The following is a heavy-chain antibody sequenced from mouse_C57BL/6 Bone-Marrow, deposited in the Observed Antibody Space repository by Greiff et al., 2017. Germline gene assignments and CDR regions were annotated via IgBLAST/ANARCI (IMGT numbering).Heavy chain of an antibody. CDR3: ATLITTVVANWYFDV. CDR2: IDPSDSYT. Sequence: QVQLQQPGAELVMPGASVKLSCKASGYTFTSYWMHWVKQRPGQGLEWIGEIDPSDSYTNYNQKFKGKSTLTVEKSSSTAYMQLSSLTSEDSAVYYCATLITTVVANWYFDVWGTGTTVTVSS. J-gene: IGHJ1*03. V-gene: IGHV1-69*01. CDR1: GYTFTSYW. D-gene: IGHD1-1*01.